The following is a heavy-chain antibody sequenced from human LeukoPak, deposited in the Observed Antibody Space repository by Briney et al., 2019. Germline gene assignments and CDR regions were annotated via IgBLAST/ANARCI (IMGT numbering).Heavy chain of an antibody. V-gene: IGHV3-23*01. D-gene: IGHD3-22*01. CDR3: AKVHDTSGYYYDY. CDR2: MTGSGGRK. CDR1: GFTFSNYA. Sequence: GGSLRLSCAASGFTFSNYAMSWARQAPGKGLEWVSTMTGSGGRKDHADSVKGRFSISRDNSKNTLYLQMNSLRADDTAVYYCAKVHDTSGYYYDYWGQGTLVTVSS. J-gene: IGHJ4*02.